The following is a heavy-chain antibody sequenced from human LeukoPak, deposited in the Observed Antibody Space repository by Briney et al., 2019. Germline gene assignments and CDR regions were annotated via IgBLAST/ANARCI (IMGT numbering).Heavy chain of an antibody. J-gene: IGHJ3*02. CDR2: ISSSGSTI. D-gene: IGHD6-19*01. V-gene: IGHV3-11*01. CDR1: GFTFSDYY. Sequence: GGSLRLSCAASGFTFSDYYMSWIRQAPGKGLEWVSYISSSGSTIYYADSVKGRFTISRDNAKSSLYLQMNSLRAEDTAVYYCARYSSGWYLSAFDIWGQGTMVTVSS. CDR3: ARYSSGWYLSAFDI.